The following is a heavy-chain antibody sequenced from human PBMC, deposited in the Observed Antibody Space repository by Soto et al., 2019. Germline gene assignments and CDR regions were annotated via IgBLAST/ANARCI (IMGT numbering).Heavy chain of an antibody. V-gene: IGHV4-59*01. D-gene: IGHD3-3*01. Sequence: SETLSLTCTVSGGSISSYYWSWIRQPPGKGLEWIGYIYYSGSTNYNPSLKSRVTISVDTSKNQFSLKLSSVTAADTAVYYCERGPIKKGSGYYFTPSPPFDYWGQGTLVTVSS. CDR2: IYYSGST. CDR1: GGSISSYY. CDR3: ERGPIKKGSGYYFTPSPPFDY. J-gene: IGHJ4*02.